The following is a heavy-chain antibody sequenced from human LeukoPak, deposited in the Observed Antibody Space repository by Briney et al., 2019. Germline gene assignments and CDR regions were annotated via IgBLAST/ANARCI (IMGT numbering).Heavy chain of an antibody. CDR1: GYTFTSYG. V-gene: IGHV1-46*01. J-gene: IGHJ4*02. Sequence: ASVKVSCKASGYTFTSYGISWVRQAPGQGLEWMGIINPSGGSTSYAQKFQGRVTMTRDTSTSTVYMELSSLRSEDTAVYYCARAVRSKGSSSWTGNGRDYWGQGTLVTVSS. CDR2: INPSGGST. D-gene: IGHD6-13*01. CDR3: ARAVRSKGSSSWTGNGRDY.